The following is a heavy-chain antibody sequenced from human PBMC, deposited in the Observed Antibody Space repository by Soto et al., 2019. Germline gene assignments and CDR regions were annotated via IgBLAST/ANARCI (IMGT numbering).Heavy chain of an antibody. CDR2: ISSTTNYI. CDR1: GFTFTRYS. V-gene: IGHV3-21*06. CDR3: ARESEDLTSNFDY. Sequence: PGGALRLSCAASGFTFTRYSMNWVRQAPGKGLEWVSSISSTTNYIYYGDSMKGRFTISRDNAKNSLYLEMNSLRAEDTAVYYCARESEDLTSNFDYWGQGTLVTVSS. J-gene: IGHJ4*02.